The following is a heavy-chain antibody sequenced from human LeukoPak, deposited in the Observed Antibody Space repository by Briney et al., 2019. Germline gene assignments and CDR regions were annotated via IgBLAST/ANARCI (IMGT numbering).Heavy chain of an antibody. Sequence: PGGSLRLSCATSGFTFRNYAMSWVRQAPGKGLEWVSCISNSGGTTYHADSVKGRFAISRDTSKNTLYLQMNSLRAEDTAVYYCDGYSSSWSTPYWGQGTLVTVSS. CDR3: DGYSSSWSTPY. CDR2: ISNSGGTT. J-gene: IGHJ4*02. V-gene: IGHV3-23*01. CDR1: GFTFRNYA. D-gene: IGHD6-13*01.